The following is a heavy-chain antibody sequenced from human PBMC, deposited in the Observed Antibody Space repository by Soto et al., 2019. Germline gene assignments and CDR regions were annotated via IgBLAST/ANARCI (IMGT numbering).Heavy chain of an antibody. CDR3: ARERTYQLSGDDTLDI. V-gene: IGHV4-4*07. CDR1: GDSLGNYY. J-gene: IGHJ3*02. D-gene: IGHD2-2*01. CDR2: VSSSGNT. Sequence: KTSETLSLTCTVSGDSLGNYYWFWIRQPVGKGLEWIGRVSSSGNTNANPTLNSRATMSIDTSKNQFSLRLRSVTAADTAKYYCARERTYQLSGDDTLDIWGLGTMVTVSS.